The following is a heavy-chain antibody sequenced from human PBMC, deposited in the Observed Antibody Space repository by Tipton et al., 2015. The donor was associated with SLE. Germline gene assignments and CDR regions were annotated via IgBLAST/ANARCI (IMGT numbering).Heavy chain of an antibody. CDR1: GFTFDDYA. V-gene: IGHV3-9*01. D-gene: IGHD3-10*01. J-gene: IGHJ6*02. Sequence: SLRLSCAASGFTFDDYAMYWVRQAPGKGLEWVSGISWNSNSVGYADSVKGRFTISRDNAKNSLFLQMNSLRPEDTALYYCAKDLGSIPVQSLGDGLDVWGQGTTVTVSS. CDR2: ISWNSNSV. CDR3: AKDLGSIPVQSLGDGLDV.